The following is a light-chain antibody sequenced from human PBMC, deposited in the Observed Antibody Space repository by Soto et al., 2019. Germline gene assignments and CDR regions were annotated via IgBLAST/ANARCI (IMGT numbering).Light chain of an antibody. V-gene: IGKV1-39*01. J-gene: IGKJ5*01. Sequence: DIHMTQSPSSLSASVVDRVTITCRASQSISSYLNWYQQKPGKAPKLLIYAASSLQSGVPSRFIVLGSVTDFTLTISSLQPEDFEPYYCQQSYSTPFITFGQGTRLEIK. CDR2: AAS. CDR1: QSISSY. CDR3: QQSYSTPFIT.